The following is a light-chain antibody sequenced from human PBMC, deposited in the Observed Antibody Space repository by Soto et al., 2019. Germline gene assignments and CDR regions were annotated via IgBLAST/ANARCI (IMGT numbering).Light chain of an antibody. CDR2: GAS. CDR3: QQLRT. V-gene: IGKV3-20*01. CDR1: QSISSSY. Sequence: EIVLTQSPGTLSLSPGERATLSCRASQSISSSYLAWYQQKAGQAPRLLIYGASSRATGSPDRFSGSGSGTDFTLSISRLEPEDFAVYFCQQLRTFGQGTKVEIK. J-gene: IGKJ1*01.